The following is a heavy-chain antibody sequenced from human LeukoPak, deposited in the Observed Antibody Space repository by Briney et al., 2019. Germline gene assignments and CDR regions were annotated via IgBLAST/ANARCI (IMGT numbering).Heavy chain of an antibody. Sequence: SETLSLTCAVYGGSFSSYYWSWIRQPPGKGLEWIGEINHSGSTNYNPSLKSRVTISVDTSKNQFSLKLSSVTAADTAVYYCARGPFVVGAFVYYYYYMDVWGKGTTVTVSS. CDR1: GGSFSSYY. CDR3: ARGPFVVGAFVYYYYYMDV. CDR2: INHSGST. V-gene: IGHV4-34*01. J-gene: IGHJ6*03. D-gene: IGHD2-21*01.